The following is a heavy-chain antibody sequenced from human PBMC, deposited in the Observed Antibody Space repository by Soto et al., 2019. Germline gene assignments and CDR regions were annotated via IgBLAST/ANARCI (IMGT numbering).Heavy chain of an antibody. D-gene: IGHD5-12*01. CDR3: AKDQYSGYDSNLDY. V-gene: IGHV3-9*01. CDR1: GFTFDDYT. J-gene: IGHJ4*02. Sequence: SGGSLRLSCAASGFTFDDYTMHWVRQAPGKGLEWVSGISWNSGNIAYADSVKGRFTISRDNAKNSLFLQMNSLRAEDTAFYYCAKDQYSGYDSNLDYWGQGILVTVSS. CDR2: ISWNSGNI.